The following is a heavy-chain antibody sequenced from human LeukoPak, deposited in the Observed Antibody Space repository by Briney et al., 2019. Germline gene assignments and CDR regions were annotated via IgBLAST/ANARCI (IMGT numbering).Heavy chain of an antibody. CDR1: GGTCSSYA. J-gene: IGHJ4*02. CDR2: IIPIVGIA. V-gene: IGHV1-69*04. CDR3: ARDGEMATIYFDY. D-gene: IGHD5-24*01. Sequence: SVKVSCKASGGTCSSYAISWGRQAPGQGLELMGTIIPIVGIANYAQKFQGRVTITADKSTSTAYMELSSLRSEDTAVYYCARDGEMATIYFDYWGQRTLVTVSS.